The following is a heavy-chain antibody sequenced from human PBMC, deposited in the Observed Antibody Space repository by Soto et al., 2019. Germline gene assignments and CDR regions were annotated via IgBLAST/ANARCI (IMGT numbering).Heavy chain of an antibody. Sequence: ASVKVSCKASGYTFTGYYMRWVRQAPGQGLEWMGWINPNSGGTNYAQKFQGWVTMTRDTSISTAYMELSRLRSDDTAVYYCARAKGHYYDSSGYYRRGYYYGMDVWGQGTTVTVSS. CDR1: GYTFTGYY. J-gene: IGHJ6*02. V-gene: IGHV1-2*04. CDR3: ARAKGHYYDSSGYYRRGYYYGMDV. D-gene: IGHD3-22*01. CDR2: INPNSGGT.